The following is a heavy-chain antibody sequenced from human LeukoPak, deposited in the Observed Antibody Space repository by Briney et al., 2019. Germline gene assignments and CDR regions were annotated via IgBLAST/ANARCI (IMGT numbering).Heavy chain of an antibody. CDR2: IYPGDSDT. CDR3: ARPPGYGDYADAFDI. Sequence: GESLKISWKGSGYSFTSYWIGWVRQMPGKGLEWMGIIYPGDSDTGYSPSFQGQVTISADKSISTAYLQWSSLKASDTAMYYCARPPGYGDYADAFDIWGQGTMVTVSS. D-gene: IGHD4-17*01. V-gene: IGHV5-51*01. J-gene: IGHJ3*02. CDR1: GYSFTSYW.